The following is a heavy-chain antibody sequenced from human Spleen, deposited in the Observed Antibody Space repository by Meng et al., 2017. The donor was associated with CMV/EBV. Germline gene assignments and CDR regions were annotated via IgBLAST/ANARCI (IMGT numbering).Heavy chain of an antibody. J-gene: IGHJ4*02. Sequence: SETLSLTCTVSGGSISSYYWSWIRQPPGKGLEWIGYIYYSGSTNYNPSLKSRVTISVDTSKHQFSLKLSSVTAADTAVYYCARGGTYSDWGDYWGQGTLVTVSS. CDR1: GGSISSYY. V-gene: IGHV4-59*01. CDR3: ARGGTYSDWGDY. D-gene: IGHD1-26*01. CDR2: IYYSGST.